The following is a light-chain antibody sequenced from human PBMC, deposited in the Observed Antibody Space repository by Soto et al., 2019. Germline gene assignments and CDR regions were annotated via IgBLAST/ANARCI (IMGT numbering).Light chain of an antibody. CDR1: SGHSSYA. J-gene: IGLJ3*02. Sequence: QSVLTQSPSASASLGASVKLTCTLSSGHSSYAIAWHQQQPDKGPRYLMKLNSDGSHTKGDGIPHRFSGSSSGAERYLTISSLQSEDEADYYCQNWGTGIWVFGGGTKVTVL. V-gene: IGLV4-69*01. CDR2: LNSDGSH. CDR3: QNWGTGIWV.